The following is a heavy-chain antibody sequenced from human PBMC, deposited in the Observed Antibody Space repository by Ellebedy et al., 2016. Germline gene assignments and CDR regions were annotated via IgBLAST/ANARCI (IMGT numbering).Heavy chain of an antibody. CDR2: ISPHSGGT. Sequence: ASVKVSXXASGYTFTGHYMHWVRHAPGQGLEWMGWISPHSGGTNYAQKFQGRVTMTRDTSISTAYMELSSLRSEDTAVYYCARGLVAVAGIGFDYWGQGTLVTVSS. V-gene: IGHV1-2*02. D-gene: IGHD6-19*01. J-gene: IGHJ4*02. CDR1: GYTFTGHY. CDR3: ARGLVAVAGIGFDY.